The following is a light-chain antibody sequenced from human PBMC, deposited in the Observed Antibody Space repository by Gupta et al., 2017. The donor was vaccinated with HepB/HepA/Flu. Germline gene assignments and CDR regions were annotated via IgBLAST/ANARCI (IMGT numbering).Light chain of an antibody. Sequence: DIQMTQSPSSLSASVGDRVTITCRASQRISSYLNWYQQKPGKAPKLLIYAASSVQSGVPSRFSGSGSGTDFTLTISRRQPEDFATYYCQQRDSTPITFGQGTQVDIK. CDR2: AAS. CDR3: QQRDSTPIT. J-gene: IGKJ5*01. CDR1: QRISSY. V-gene: IGKV1-39*01.